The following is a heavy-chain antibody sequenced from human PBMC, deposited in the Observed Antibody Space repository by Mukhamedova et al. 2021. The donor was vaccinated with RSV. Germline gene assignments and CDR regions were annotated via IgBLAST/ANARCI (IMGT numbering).Heavy chain of an antibody. D-gene: IGHD3-10*01. V-gene: IGHV1-46*01. J-gene: IGHJ4*02. CDR2: SGGGT. Sequence: SGGGTSYAQKLQGRVTMTRDTSTSTVYMELSSLRSEDTAVYYCARPKRGSYRETDFDDWGQGTLVTVSS. CDR3: ARPKRGSYRETDFDD.